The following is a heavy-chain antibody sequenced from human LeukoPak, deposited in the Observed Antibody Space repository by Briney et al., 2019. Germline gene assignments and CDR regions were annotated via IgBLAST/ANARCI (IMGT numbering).Heavy chain of an antibody. CDR2: MNPNSGNT. V-gene: IGHV1-8*01. D-gene: IGHD2-15*01. CDR1: GYTFTSYD. Sequence: ASVKVSCKASGYTFTSYDINWVRQATGQGLEWMGWMNPNSGNTGYAQKLQGRVTMTRNTSISTAYMELSSLRSEDTAVYYCARGFTSYCSGGSCYSDALDIWGQGTMVTVSS. J-gene: IGHJ3*02. CDR3: ARGFTSYCSGGSCYSDALDI.